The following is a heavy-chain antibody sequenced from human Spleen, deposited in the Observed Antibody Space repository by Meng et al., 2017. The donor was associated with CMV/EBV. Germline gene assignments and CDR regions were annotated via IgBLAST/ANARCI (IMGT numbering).Heavy chain of an antibody. CDR1: GGSFSGYY. Sequence: SETLSLTCAVYGGSFSGYYWSWIRQPPGKGLEWIGEINHSGSTNYNLSLKSRVTISVDTSKNQFSLKLSSVTAADTAVYYCARRRGQWLVWAAGFDYWGQGTLVTVSS. D-gene: IGHD6-19*01. CDR3: ARRRGQWLVWAAGFDY. V-gene: IGHV4-34*01. J-gene: IGHJ4*02. CDR2: INHSGST.